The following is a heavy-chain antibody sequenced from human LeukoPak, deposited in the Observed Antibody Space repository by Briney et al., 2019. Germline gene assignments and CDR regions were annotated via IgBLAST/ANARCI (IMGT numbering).Heavy chain of an antibody. J-gene: IGHJ6*02. D-gene: IGHD6-25*01. CDR3: AKDSGSTPDYGMDV. V-gene: IGHV3-23*01. CDR2: ISGGGGNT. CDR1: GFTFSSYA. Sequence: GGSLRLSCAASGFTFSSYAMSWVRQAPGKGLEWVSSISGGGGNTYYADSVKGRFTISRDNSKNTLYLQINSLRAEDTAVYYCAKDSGSTPDYGMDVWGQGTTVTVSS.